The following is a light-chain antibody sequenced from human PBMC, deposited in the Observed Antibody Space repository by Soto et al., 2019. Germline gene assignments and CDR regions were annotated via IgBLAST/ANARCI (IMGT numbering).Light chain of an antibody. J-gene: IGLJ1*01. V-gene: IGLV2-14*01. CDR3: SSYTSSSTLV. CDR2: EVS. Sequence: HSLLTRHTSVSGAHGQSIPISCTVTSSYVGGYNYVSCYQQYPGKAPKLMIYEVSNRPSGVSNRFSGSKSGNTASLTISGLQAEDEADYYCSSYTSSSTLVFGTGTKVTVL. CDR1: SSYVGGYNY.